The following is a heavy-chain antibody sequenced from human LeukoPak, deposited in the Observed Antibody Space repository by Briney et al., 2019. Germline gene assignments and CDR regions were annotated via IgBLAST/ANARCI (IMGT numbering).Heavy chain of an antibody. Sequence: GGSLRLSCAPSGFTFSSTWMHSVRQAAGKGRVWVSRIKSDGSNTDYADSVRGRFNISRDNDKNTVYLQMNSLRAEDTAVYYCAAMGWGWGQGTLVTVSS. CDR1: GFTFSSTW. CDR3: AAMGWG. J-gene: IGHJ4*02. D-gene: IGHD1-26*01. V-gene: IGHV3-74*01. CDR2: IKSDGSNT.